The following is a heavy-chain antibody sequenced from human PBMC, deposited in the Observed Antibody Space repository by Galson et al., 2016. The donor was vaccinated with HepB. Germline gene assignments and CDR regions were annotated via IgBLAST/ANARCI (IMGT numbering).Heavy chain of an antibody. D-gene: IGHD3-22*01. V-gene: IGHV4-31*03. CDR1: GGSISSDGYY. J-gene: IGHJ4*02. CDR3: AYTYYYDSSGYSPFDY. Sequence: TLSLTCTVSGGSISSDGYYWSWIRQHPGKGLEWIGYIYYSGSTYYNRSLKSRVTISVDTSKNQFSLKLSSVTAADTAVYYCAYTYYYDSSGYSPFDYWGQGTLVTVSS. CDR2: IYYSGST.